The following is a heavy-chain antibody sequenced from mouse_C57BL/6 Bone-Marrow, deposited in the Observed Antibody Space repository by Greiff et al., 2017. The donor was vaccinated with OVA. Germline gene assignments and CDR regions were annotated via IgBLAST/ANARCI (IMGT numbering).Heavy chain of an antibody. Sequence: QVQLQQSGPELVKPGASVKISCKASGYSFTSYYIHWVKQRPGPGLEWIGWIYPGSGNTKYNEKFKGKATLTADTSSSTAYWQLSSLTSEDSAVYYCARSITTVEYFDYWGQGTTLTVSS. J-gene: IGHJ2*01. D-gene: IGHD1-1*01. V-gene: IGHV1-66*01. CDR1: GYSFTSYY. CDR3: ARSITTVEYFDY. CDR2: IYPGSGNT.